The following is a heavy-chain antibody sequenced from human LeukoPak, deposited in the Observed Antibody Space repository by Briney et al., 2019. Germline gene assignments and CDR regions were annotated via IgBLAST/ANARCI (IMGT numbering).Heavy chain of an antibody. Sequence: SGLRLVKPSQTLSLTCAISGDSVSSNSASWNWFRQSPSRGLEWLGRTFYTSKWNNDYAVSVKSRITINPDTSKNHFSLQLNSVTPEDTAVYYCARRRYYDYTGFFDYWGQGTLVTVSS. CDR1: GDSVSSNSAS. CDR3: ARRRYYDYTGFFDY. J-gene: IGHJ4*02. CDR2: TFYTSKWNN. D-gene: IGHD3-22*01. V-gene: IGHV6-1*01.